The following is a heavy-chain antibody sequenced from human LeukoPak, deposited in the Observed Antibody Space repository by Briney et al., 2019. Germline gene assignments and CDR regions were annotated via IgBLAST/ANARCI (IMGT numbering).Heavy chain of an antibody. V-gene: IGHV4-59*01. J-gene: IGHJ3*02. Sequence: KPSETLSLTCKVSGGSISSYYWSWIRQPPGKGLEWIGYIYYSGSTNYNPSLKSRVTISVDTSKNQFSLKLSSVTAADTAVYYCARVDFTMVRGVPLPYAFDIWGQGTMVTVSS. CDR2: IYYSGST. CDR1: GGSISSYY. CDR3: ARVDFTMVRGVPLPYAFDI. D-gene: IGHD3-10*01.